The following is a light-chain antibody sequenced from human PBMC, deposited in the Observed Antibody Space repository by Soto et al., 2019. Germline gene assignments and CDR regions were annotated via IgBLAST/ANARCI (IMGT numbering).Light chain of an antibody. CDR2: KAS. CDR1: QSISVW. J-gene: IGKJ1*01. V-gene: IGKV1-5*03. Sequence: IQLTQSPASLSASVGDRVTITCRASQSISVWLAXXHXKAGKAXXLLIYKASRLESGVPSRFSGSGSETEFTLTISGLQPGDSATYYCQQYNSYSPTFGQGTKVDIK. CDR3: QQYNSYSPT.